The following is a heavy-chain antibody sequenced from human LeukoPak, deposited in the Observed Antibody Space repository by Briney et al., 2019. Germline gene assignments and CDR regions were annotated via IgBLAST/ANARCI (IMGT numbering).Heavy chain of an antibody. CDR2: IYPGDSDT. CDR3: ARYQDSSGWRYFDY. J-gene: IGHJ4*02. CDR1: GYSFTSYW. Sequence: GASLKISCKGSGYSFTSYWIGWVRQVPGKGLEWMGIIYPGDSDTRYSPSFQGQVTISADKSISTAYLQWSSLKASDTAMYYCARYQDSSGWRYFDYWGQGTLVTVSS. V-gene: IGHV5-51*01. D-gene: IGHD6-19*01.